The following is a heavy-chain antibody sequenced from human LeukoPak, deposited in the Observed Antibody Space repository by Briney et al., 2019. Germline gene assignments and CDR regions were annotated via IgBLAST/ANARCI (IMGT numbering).Heavy chain of an antibody. CDR1: GFTVSSNY. V-gene: IGHV3-30*03. CDR2: ISYDGSHK. D-gene: IGHD4/OR15-4a*01. CDR3: SASRPHYGDYYGLDV. J-gene: IGHJ6*02. Sequence: HTGGSLRLSCAASGFTVSSNYMSWVRQAPGKGLEGVAVISYDGSHKYSADSVKGRFTTSRDNSKNTLYLQMNSLRTEDTAVYFCSASRPHYGDYYGLDVWGHGTTVTVSS.